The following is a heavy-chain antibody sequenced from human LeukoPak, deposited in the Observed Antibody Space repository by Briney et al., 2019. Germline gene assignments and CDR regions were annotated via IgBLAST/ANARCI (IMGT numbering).Heavy chain of an antibody. V-gene: IGHV3-30*02. D-gene: IGHD3-22*01. CDR3: ASGYDSSGYYYNY. Sequence: GGSLRLSCAASGFTFSSYGMHWVRQAPGKGLEWVAFIRYDGSNKYYADSVKGRFTIPRDNSKNTLYLQMNSLRAEDTAVYYCASGYDSSGYYYNYWGQGTLVTVSS. J-gene: IGHJ4*02. CDR1: GFTFSSYG. CDR2: IRYDGSNK.